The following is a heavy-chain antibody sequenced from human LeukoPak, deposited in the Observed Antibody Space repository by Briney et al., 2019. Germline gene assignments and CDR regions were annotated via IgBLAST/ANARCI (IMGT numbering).Heavy chain of an antibody. CDR1: GGSISSGSYY. Sequence: PPETLSLTCTVSGGSISSGSYYWSWIRRPAGKGLEWIGRIYTSGSTNYNPSLKSRVTISVDTSKNQFSLKLSSVTAADTAVYYCARAPGIAAAGPVDYWGQGTLVTVSS. J-gene: IGHJ4*02. V-gene: IGHV4-61*02. CDR3: ARAPGIAAAGPVDY. CDR2: IYTSGST. D-gene: IGHD6-13*01.